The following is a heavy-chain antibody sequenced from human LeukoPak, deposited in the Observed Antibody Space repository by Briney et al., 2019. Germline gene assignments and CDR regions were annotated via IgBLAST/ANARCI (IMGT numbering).Heavy chain of an antibody. D-gene: IGHD2-2*01. Sequence: LETLFLTCAVYGWSFNDYYWNWIRQPPGKGLEWIGEINARGDTNYNPSLKSRVTISVDTSKKQFSLRFTSTIAADTAVYYCVRGQVPAARGYNWFDPWGQGTLVTVSS. V-gene: IGHV4-34*01. CDR3: VRGQVPAARGYNWFDP. J-gene: IGHJ5*02. CDR1: GWSFNDYY. CDR2: INARGDT.